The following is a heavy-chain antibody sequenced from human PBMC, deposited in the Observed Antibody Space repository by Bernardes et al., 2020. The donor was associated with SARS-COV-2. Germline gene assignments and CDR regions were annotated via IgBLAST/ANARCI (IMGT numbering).Heavy chain of an antibody. CDR3: ASERFGELLPNNYYYGMDV. CDR2: IYYSGST. CDR1: GGSISSGGYY. V-gene: IGHV4-31*03. Sequence: SETLSLTCTVSGGSISSGGYYWSWIRQHPGKGLEWIGYIYYSGSTYYNPSLKSRVTISVDTSKNQFSLKLSSVTAADTAVYYCASERFGELLPNNYYYGMDVWGQGTTVTVSS. D-gene: IGHD3-10*01. J-gene: IGHJ6*02.